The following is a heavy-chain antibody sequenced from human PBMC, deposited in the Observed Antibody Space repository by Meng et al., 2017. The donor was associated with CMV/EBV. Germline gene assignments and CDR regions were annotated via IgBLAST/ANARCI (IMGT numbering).Heavy chain of an antibody. V-gene: IGHV3-21*03. CDR3: ARYPFGSHVYDSSGYGMDV. D-gene: IGHD3-22*01. J-gene: IGHJ6*02. CDR1: GFTFSSYS. Sequence: GESLKISCAASGFTFSSYSMNWVRQAPGKGLEWVSSISSSSYIYYGDSVKGRFTISRDNAKNSLYLQMNSLRAEDTAVYYCARYPFGSHVYDSSGYGMDVWGQGTTVTVSS. CDR2: ISSSSYI.